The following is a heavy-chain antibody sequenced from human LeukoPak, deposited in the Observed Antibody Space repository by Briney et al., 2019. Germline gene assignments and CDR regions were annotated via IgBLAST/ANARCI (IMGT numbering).Heavy chain of an antibody. CDR2: IKRKTDGGTT. Sequence: PGGSLRLSCAASGFTFSNAWMTWVRQAPGKGLEWVGRIKRKTDGGTTDYAEPVKGKFTISRDDSKNTLYLQMNSLKTEDTAVYYCTIPFSYDILTGYWAFDIWGQGTMVTVSS. D-gene: IGHD3-9*01. J-gene: IGHJ3*02. V-gene: IGHV3-15*01. CDR3: TIPFSYDILTGYWAFDI. CDR1: GFTFSNAW.